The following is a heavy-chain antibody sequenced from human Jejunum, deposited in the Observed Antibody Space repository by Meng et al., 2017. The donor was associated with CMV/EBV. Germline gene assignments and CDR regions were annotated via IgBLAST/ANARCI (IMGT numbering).Heavy chain of an antibody. V-gene: IGHV3-30*02. CDR1: GFTFSSYG. D-gene: IGHD3-3*01. CDR3: ARGFSYYVNY. Sequence: QGRLWESGGGVVQPGGSLRLSCAASGFTFSSYGMHWVRQAPGKGLEWVALIRYDESHEYYADSVKGRFTISRDNSKNTLYLQMNSLRAKDTSVYYCARGFSYYVNYWGQGTLVTVSS. J-gene: IGHJ4*02. CDR2: IRYDESHE.